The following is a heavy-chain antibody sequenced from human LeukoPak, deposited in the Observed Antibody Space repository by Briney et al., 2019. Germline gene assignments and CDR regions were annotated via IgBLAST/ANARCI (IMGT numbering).Heavy chain of an antibody. V-gene: IGHV4-39*07. J-gene: IGHJ3*02. Sequence: SETLSLTCTVSGASVSGSAYYWGWIRQPPGKGLEWIGNIYYSGSTCYNESLESRVTISIDTSKNQFSLKLSSVTAADTAVYYCARWPYTNYVWGSYRPDPIGPLFAFDIWGQGTMVTVSS. CDR2: IYYSGST. D-gene: IGHD3-16*02. CDR1: GASVSGSAYY. CDR3: ARWPYTNYVWGSYRPDPIGPLFAFDI.